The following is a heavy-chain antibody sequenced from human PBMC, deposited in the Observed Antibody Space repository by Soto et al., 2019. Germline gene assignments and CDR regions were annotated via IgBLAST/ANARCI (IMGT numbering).Heavy chain of an antibody. D-gene: IGHD3-10*01. CDR1: GDSISSGNYY. J-gene: IGHJ6*02. Sequence: QVQLQESGPGLVKPSQTLSLSCTLSGDSISSGNYYWGWIRHSPGKGLEWIAYINYSGSTYWNQSLRGRITMSVDTWKNQFSLKLRSVTAAETAVYYCARVPPGSGTYFNYYYVMDVWGQGTTVTVSS. CDR3: ARVPPGSGTYFNYYYVMDV. V-gene: IGHV4-30-4*01. CDR2: INYSGST.